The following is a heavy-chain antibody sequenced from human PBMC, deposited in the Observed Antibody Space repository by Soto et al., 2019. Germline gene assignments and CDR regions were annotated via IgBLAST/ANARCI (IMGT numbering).Heavy chain of an antibody. V-gene: IGHV1-18*04. CDR1: AYTFTSYG. J-gene: IGHJ4*02. CDR3: ARDKYYYDSSGYPADY. D-gene: IGHD3-22*01. Sequence: GXSVKVSCKASAYTFTSYGISLVRQAPGQGLEWMGWISAYNGNTNYAQKLQGRVTMTTDTSTSTAYMELRSLSSDDTAVYYCARDKYYYDSSGYPADYWGQGTLVTVSS. CDR2: ISAYNGNT.